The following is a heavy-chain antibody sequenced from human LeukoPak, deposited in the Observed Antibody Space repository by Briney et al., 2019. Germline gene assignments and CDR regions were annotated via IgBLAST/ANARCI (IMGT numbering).Heavy chain of an antibody. CDR1: GFTFSSYA. CDR3: AGEVATTVTSRTYWFFDL. CDR2: ISYDGSNK. D-gene: IGHD4-17*01. V-gene: IGHV3-30*04. Sequence: GGSLRLSCAASGFTFSSYAMHWVRQAPGKGLEWVAVISYDGSNKYYADSVKGRFTISRDNAKNTLYLQMNGLTAEDTAVYFCAGEVATTVTSRTYWFFDLWGRGTLVTVSS. J-gene: IGHJ2*01.